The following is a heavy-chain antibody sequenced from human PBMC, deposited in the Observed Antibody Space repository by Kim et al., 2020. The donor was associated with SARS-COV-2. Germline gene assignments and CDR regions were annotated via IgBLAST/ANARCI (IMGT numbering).Heavy chain of an antibody. V-gene: IGHV3-48*03. CDR3: ARGKSVDAY. CDR1: GFTFSRHE. CDR2: ITENGRTI. J-gene: IGHJ4*02. D-gene: IGHD2-8*01. Sequence: GGSLRLSCAASGFTFSRHEMNWVRQDPGKRLEWVSCITENGRTIYYADSVKGRFTISRDNAKSSLYLQMNSLRAEDTAVYYCARGKSVDAYWGQGTLVTVSS.